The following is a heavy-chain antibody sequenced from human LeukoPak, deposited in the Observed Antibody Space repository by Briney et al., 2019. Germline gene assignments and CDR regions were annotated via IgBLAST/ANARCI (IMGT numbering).Heavy chain of an antibody. J-gene: IGHJ5*02. D-gene: IGHD2-15*01. CDR1: GVSISDYY. V-gene: IGHV4-34*01. CDR2: VSPGGYT. CDR3: ARIRFGHCHHMCYNH. Sequence: SETLSLTCAVSGVSISDYYWSWIRQCPGKGLEWIGEVSPGGYTNYNPSLKSRVIISEDPSESHLSLRLRSVTAADPAMYYCARIRFGHCHHMCYNHWAQGTLVTVSS.